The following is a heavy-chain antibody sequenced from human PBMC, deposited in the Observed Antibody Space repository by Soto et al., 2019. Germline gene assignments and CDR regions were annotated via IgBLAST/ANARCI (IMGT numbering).Heavy chain of an antibody. Sequence: PSETLSLTCTVSGGSISSSSYYWGWIRRPPGKGLEWIGSIYYSGSTYYNPSLKSRVTISVDTSKNQFSLKLSSVTAADTAVYYCARHPREASSGWYFGPLNWFDPWGQGTLVTVSS. CDR2: IYYSGST. V-gene: IGHV4-39*01. CDR1: GGSISSSSYY. CDR3: ARHPREASSGWYFGPLNWFDP. J-gene: IGHJ5*02. D-gene: IGHD6-19*01.